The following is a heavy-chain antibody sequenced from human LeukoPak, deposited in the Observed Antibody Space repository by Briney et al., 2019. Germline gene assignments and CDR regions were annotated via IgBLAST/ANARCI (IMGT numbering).Heavy chain of an antibody. CDR2: ISNDGTNK. V-gene: IGHV3-30*04. Sequence: SEGSLRLSCAASGFTFSSYAMDWVRQAPGKGLEWVAFISNDGTNKYYADSVKGRFTISRDNSKNTLYLQMNSLRAEDTAVYYCGRDQGGSIGWYGDYWGQGTLVTVSS. J-gene: IGHJ4*02. CDR3: GRDQGGSIGWYGDY. D-gene: IGHD6-19*01. CDR1: GFTFSSYA.